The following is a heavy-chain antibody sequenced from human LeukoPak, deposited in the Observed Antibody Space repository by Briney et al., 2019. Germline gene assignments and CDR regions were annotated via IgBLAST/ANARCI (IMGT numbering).Heavy chain of an antibody. CDR3: ARTTSYSFDS. D-gene: IGHD1-14*01. V-gene: IGHV6-1*01. CDR2: TYYRSKWYD. CDR1: GDSVSSNSGG. Sequence: SQTLSLTCAISGDSVSSNSGGWHWLRQSPSRGLEWLGKTYYRSKWYDDYALSVESRVTINPDTSKNRFSLHLNSVTPEDTAVYYCARTTSYSFDSWGQGTLVTFSS. J-gene: IGHJ4*02.